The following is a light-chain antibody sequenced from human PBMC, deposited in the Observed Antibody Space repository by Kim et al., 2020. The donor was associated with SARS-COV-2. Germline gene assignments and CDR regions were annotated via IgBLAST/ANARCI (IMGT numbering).Light chain of an antibody. Sequence: EIVLTQSPATLSLSPGEGATLSCRASQSVSIYLAWYQQKPGQAPRLLINDASNRATGIPARFSGSGSGTDFTLTISSLEPEDFAVYYCQQHTNWPITFGQGTRLEIK. CDR2: DAS. J-gene: IGKJ5*01. CDR3: QQHTNWPIT. V-gene: IGKV3-11*01. CDR1: QSVSIY.